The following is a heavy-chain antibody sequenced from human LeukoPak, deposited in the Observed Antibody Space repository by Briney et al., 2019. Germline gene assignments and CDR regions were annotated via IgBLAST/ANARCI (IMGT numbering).Heavy chain of an antibody. Sequence: PSETLSLTCTVSGGSISTYYWNWIRQSPGKGLEWIGDIYFSGSTNYNPSLKSRVTISVDTSKKQFYLKLSSVTAADTAVYYCARGRRGDFGAYWGQGTLVTVSS. V-gene: IGHV4-59*01. J-gene: IGHJ4*02. CDR1: GGSISTYY. CDR2: IYFSGST. D-gene: IGHD2-21*02. CDR3: ARGRRGDFGAY.